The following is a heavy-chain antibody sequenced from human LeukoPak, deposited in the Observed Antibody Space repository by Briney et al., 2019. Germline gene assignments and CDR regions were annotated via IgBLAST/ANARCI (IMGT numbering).Heavy chain of an antibody. Sequence: PGGSLRLSCAASGFTFSSYAMSWVRQAPGKGLEWVSAISGSGGSTYYADSVKGRFTISRDNSKNTLYLQMNSLRAEDTAVYYCATAGDCSSTSCLHALFDYWGQGTLVTVSS. CDR3: ATAGDCSSTSCLHALFDY. CDR1: GFTFSSYA. J-gene: IGHJ4*02. D-gene: IGHD2-2*01. CDR2: ISGSGGST. V-gene: IGHV3-23*01.